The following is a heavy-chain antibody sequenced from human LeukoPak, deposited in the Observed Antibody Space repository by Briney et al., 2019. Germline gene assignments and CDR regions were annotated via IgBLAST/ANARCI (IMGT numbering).Heavy chain of an antibody. V-gene: IGHV3-48*03. CDR1: GFTFSSYE. CDR2: ISSGGVTI. Sequence: GGSLRLSCAASGFTFSSYEMNWVRQAPGKGLEWVSYISSGGVTIYYADSVKGRFTISRDNAKNSLYLQMNSLRAEDTAVYYCARALYGGYEVDYWGQGTLVTVSS. D-gene: IGHD5-12*01. J-gene: IGHJ4*02. CDR3: ARALYGGYEVDY.